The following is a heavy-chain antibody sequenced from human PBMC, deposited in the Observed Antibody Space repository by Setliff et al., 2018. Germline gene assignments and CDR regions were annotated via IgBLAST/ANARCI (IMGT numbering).Heavy chain of an antibody. D-gene: IGHD1-26*01. Sequence: GESLKISCKGSGYSFTSYWIGWVRQLPGKGLEWMGIISPGDSDTRYSPSFQGQVTISADKSISTAYLQWSSLKASDTAMYYCARLYHSGSYFSRNPDAFDIWGQGTRVTVSS. CDR2: ISPGDSDT. V-gene: IGHV5-51*01. J-gene: IGHJ3*02. CDR3: ARLYHSGSYFSRNPDAFDI. CDR1: GYSFTSYW.